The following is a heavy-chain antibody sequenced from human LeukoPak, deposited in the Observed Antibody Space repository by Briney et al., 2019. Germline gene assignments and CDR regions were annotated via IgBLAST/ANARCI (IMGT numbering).Heavy chain of an antibody. Sequence: TGGSLRLSCAVSGFTFSRYSMNWVRQAPGKGLEWVAGINWNGASTGYADSVKGRFTISRDNAKNSLYVQMNSLRAEDTALYYCARASAGYYHHYMDVWGKGTTVTVSS. D-gene: IGHD6-13*01. J-gene: IGHJ6*03. V-gene: IGHV3-20*04. CDR1: GFTFSRYS. CDR3: ARASAGYYHHYMDV. CDR2: INWNGAST.